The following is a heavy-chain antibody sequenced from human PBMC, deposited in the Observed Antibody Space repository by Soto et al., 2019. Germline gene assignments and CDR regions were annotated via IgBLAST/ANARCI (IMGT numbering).Heavy chain of an antibody. V-gene: IGHV3-30-3*01. J-gene: IGHJ4*02. CDR2: ISYDGSNK. Sequence: PGGSLRLSCAASGCTFSSYAMHWVRQAPGKGLEWVAVISYDGSNKYYADSVKGRFTISRDNSKNTLYLQMNSLRAEDTAVYYCARDLAMIVVVIEYYFDYWGQGTLVTVSS. CDR1: GCTFSSYA. CDR3: ARDLAMIVVVIEYYFDY. D-gene: IGHD3-22*01.